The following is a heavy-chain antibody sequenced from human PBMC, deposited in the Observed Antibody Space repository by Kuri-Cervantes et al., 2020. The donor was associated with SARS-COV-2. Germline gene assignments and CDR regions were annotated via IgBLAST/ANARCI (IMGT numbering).Heavy chain of an antibody. V-gene: IGHV3-9*03. CDR2: ISWNSGNI. D-gene: IGHD5-12*01. Sequence: SLKISCAASGFPFDDYVMHWVRQAPGKGLEWVSGISWNSGNIGYADSVKGRFTISRDNAKNSLYLQMNSPRAEDMALYYCAKLVATNDVFDIWGQGTMVTVSS. CDR1: GFPFDDYV. CDR3: AKLVATNDVFDI. J-gene: IGHJ3*02.